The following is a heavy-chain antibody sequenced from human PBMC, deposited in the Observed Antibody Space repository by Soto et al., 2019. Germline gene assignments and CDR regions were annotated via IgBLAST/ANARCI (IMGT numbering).Heavy chain of an antibody. D-gene: IGHD3-3*01. V-gene: IGHV1-2*02. CDR2: INPNSGGT. CDR1: GYTFTGYY. J-gene: IGHJ6*02. CDR3: ARGAEDSTIFGVVLYYYYGMDV. Sequence: ASVKVSCKASGYTFTGYYMHWVRQAPGQGLECMGWINPNSGGTNYAQKFQGRVTMTRDTSISTAYMELSRLRSDDTAVYYCARGAEDSTIFGVVLYYYYGMDVWGQGTTVTVSS.